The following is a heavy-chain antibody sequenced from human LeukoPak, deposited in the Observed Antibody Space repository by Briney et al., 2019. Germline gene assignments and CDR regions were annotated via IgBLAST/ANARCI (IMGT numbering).Heavy chain of an antibody. D-gene: IGHD3-3*01. J-gene: IGHJ6*03. V-gene: IGHV4-34*01. CDR2: ISQSGST. CDR1: GGSFNNYY. CDR3: ARGTGFGVVFNYYQYYMDV. Sequence: PSETLSLTCAVYGGSFNNYYWSWIRQPPGTGLEWIGEISQSGSTKYNPSLKSRVTISVDTSKNQFSLKLTSVTAADTAVYYCARGTGFGVVFNYYQYYMDVWGKGTTVTVFS.